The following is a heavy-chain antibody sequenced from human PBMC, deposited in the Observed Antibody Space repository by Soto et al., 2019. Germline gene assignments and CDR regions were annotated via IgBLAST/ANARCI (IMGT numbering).Heavy chain of an antibody. J-gene: IGHJ6*02. CDR3: ATGSRDYDFLSGYQMGQTYYYYGMDF. CDR2: FDPEDGET. CDR1: GYTLTELS. D-gene: IGHD3-3*01. V-gene: IGHV1-24*01. Sequence: ASVKVSCKVSGYTLTELSMHWVRQAPGKGLEWMGGFDPEDGETIYAQKFQGRVTMTEDTSTDTAYMELSSLRSEDTAVYYCATGSRDYDFLSGYQMGQTYYYYGMDFSGQGTTVTVAS.